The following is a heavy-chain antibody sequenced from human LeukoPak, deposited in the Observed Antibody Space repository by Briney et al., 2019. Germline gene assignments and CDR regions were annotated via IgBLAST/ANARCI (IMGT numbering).Heavy chain of an antibody. CDR3: ARNIVARPDYFDY. CDR2: IKEDGSEK. D-gene: IGHD6-6*01. Sequence: GGSLRLSCAASGFTFSRFWMNWVRQAPGKGLEWVANIKEDGSEKYYVDSVKGRFTIFRDNAKNSLYLQMNSLRAEDTAVYYCARNIVARPDYFDYWGQGTLVTVSS. CDR1: GFTFSRFW. V-gene: IGHV3-7*01. J-gene: IGHJ4*02.